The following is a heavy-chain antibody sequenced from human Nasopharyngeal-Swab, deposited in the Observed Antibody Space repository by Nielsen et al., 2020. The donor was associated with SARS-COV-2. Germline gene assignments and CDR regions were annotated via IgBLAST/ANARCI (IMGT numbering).Heavy chain of an antibody. Sequence: GESLKISCIASGFTVNSHYMNWVRQAPGKGLEWVSVIYSGGTTDYADSVTGRFTISRDDAKNSVYLQMNSLRADDTAVYYCAREVGAGFLDHWGQGTPVTVSS. D-gene: IGHD6-19*01. CDR1: GFTVNSHY. CDR2: IYSGGTT. J-gene: IGHJ4*02. CDR3: AREVGAGFLDH. V-gene: IGHV3-53*01.